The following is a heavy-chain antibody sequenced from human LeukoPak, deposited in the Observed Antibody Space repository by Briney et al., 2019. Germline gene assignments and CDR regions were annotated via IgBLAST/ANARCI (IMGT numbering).Heavy chain of an antibody. D-gene: IGHD6-25*01. CDR2: ISGSGGPT. CDR3: AKQSVSGYTSGWDWYFDL. V-gene: IGHV3-23*01. Sequence: GGPLSLSCAASGFPFSKYAMSWLRQAPGKGLEWVSAISGSGGPTHPPDSVRGRFSISRDNSDNTLFLQMNSLGAEDTDVYYCAKQSVSGYTSGWDWYFDLWGRGTLVTVSS. CDR1: GFPFSKYA. J-gene: IGHJ2*01.